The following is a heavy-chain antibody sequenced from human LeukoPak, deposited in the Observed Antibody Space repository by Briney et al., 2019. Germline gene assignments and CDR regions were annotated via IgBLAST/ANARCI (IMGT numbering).Heavy chain of an antibody. D-gene: IGHD4-17*01. CDR2: IRSKAYGGTT. CDR3: TRENAGDYVGYDYYYYYMDV. Sequence: GGSLRLSCTASGFTFGDCAMSWVRQAPGKGLEWVGFIRSKAYGGTTEYAASVKGRFTISRDESKSIAYLQMNSLKTEDTAVYYCTRENAGDYVGYDYYYYYMDVWGKGTTVTISS. J-gene: IGHJ6*03. CDR1: GFTFGDCA. V-gene: IGHV3-49*04.